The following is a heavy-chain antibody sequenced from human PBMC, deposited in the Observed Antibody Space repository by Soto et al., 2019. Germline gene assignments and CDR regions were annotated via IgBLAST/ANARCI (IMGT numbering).Heavy chain of an antibody. CDR2: MYRDDDN. Sequence: QITLKESGPTLVKPTQTLTLTCTCSGFSLSTGTVDVGWIRQPPGEALEWLALMYRDDDNRYSPSLKSRLTITKDTSKNQVVRTMTNMDPVDTATYYCAHRRADTGTSGLFDNWGQGALGIVSS. CDR3: AHRRADTGTSGLFDN. CDR1: GFSLSTGTVD. D-gene: IGHD4-4*01. V-gene: IGHV2-5*02. J-gene: IGHJ4*02.